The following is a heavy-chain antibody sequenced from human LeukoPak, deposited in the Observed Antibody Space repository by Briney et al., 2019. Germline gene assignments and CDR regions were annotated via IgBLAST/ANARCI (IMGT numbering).Heavy chain of an antibody. CDR3: ARGNSGSNFDS. V-gene: IGHV3-43*01. D-gene: IGHD6-19*01. Sequence: PGGSLRLSCAASGFTFDHYTMHWVRQAPGKGLEWVSLISWDGVSTYYAGSVKGRFTISRDNAKNTLYLQMNSLRAEDTAVYYCARGNSGSNFDSWGQGSLVTVSS. CDR1: GFTFDHYT. J-gene: IGHJ4*02. CDR2: ISWDGVST.